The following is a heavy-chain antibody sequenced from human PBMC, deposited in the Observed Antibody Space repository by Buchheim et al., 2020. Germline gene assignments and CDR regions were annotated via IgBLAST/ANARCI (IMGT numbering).Heavy chain of an antibody. D-gene: IGHD6-19*01. CDR3: AKEKGIAVAGSFDY. J-gene: IGHJ4*02. Sequence: EVQVVESGGGLVQPGGSLRLSCAVSGFTFSNYALSWVRQAPGKGLEWVSSISATGGSTYYADSVKGRFSISRDNSENALYLQMNSLRAEDTAVYYCAKEKGIAVAGSFDYWGQGTL. CDR2: ISATGGST. V-gene: IGHV3-23*04. CDR1: GFTFSNYA.